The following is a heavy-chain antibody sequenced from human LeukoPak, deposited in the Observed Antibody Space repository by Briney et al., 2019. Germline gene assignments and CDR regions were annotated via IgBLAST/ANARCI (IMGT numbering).Heavy chain of an antibody. CDR3: ARGRASYYGSGSYYNVPPFGY. V-gene: IGHV3-48*03. CDR1: GFTVSSNY. D-gene: IGHD3-10*01. J-gene: IGHJ4*02. CDR2: ISSSGSTI. Sequence: QTGGSLRLSCAASGFTVSSNYMNWVRQAPGKGLEWVSYISSSGSTINYADSVKGRFTISRDNDKKPLYLQMNSLRAEDTAAYYCARGRASYYGSGSYYNVPPFGYWGQGTLVTVSS.